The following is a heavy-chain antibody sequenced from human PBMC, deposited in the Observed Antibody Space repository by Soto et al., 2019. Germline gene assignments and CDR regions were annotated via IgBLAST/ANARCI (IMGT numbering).Heavy chain of an antibody. CDR1: GFTFSSYS. CDR3: ARGRHNWNYQSHDYYYYGMDV. CDR2: ISSSSSYI. D-gene: IGHD1-7*01. J-gene: IGHJ6*02. Sequence: EVQLVESGGGLVKPGGSLRLSCAASGFTFSSYSMNWVRQAPGKGLEWVSSISSSSSYIYYADSVKGRFTISRDNAKNSLYLQMNSLRAEDTAVYYCARGRHNWNYQSHDYYYYGMDVWGQGTTVTVSS. V-gene: IGHV3-21*01.